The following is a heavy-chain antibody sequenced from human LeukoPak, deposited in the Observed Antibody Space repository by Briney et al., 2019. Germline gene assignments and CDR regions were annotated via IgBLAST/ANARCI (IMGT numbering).Heavy chain of an antibody. D-gene: IGHD5/OR15-5a*01. CDR1: GCTFSSYS. J-gene: IGHJ4*02. CDR3: ARVRVSFDY. CDR2: ISSSSSTI. Sequence: GGSLRLSCAASGCTFSSYSMNWVRQAPGKGLEWVSYISSSSSTIYYADSVKGRFTISRDNAKNSLYLQMNSLRAEDTAVYYCARVRVSFDYWGQGTLVTVSS. V-gene: IGHV3-48*01.